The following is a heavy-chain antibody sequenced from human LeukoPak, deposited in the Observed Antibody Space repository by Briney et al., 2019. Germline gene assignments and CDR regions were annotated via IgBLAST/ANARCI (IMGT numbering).Heavy chain of an antibody. D-gene: IGHD3-22*01. CDR3: ARMMTPRLYYDSSGYYYGAFDI. CDR2: INPNSGGT. V-gene: IGHV1-2*02. Sequence: ASVKVSCKASGYTFTGYYMHWVRQAPGQGLEWMGWINPNSGGTYYAQKFQGRVTMTRDTSISTAYMELSRLRSDDTAMYYCARMMTPRLYYDSSGYYYGAFDIWGQGTMVTVSS. CDR1: GYTFTGYY. J-gene: IGHJ3*02.